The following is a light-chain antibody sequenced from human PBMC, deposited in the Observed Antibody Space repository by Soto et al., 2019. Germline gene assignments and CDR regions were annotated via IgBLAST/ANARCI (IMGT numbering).Light chain of an antibody. CDR3: SSYTSRSTLDYV. CDR2: EVS. J-gene: IGLJ1*01. CDR1: SSDVGGYNY. V-gene: IGLV2-14*01. Sequence: QSVLTQPASVSGSPGQSITISCTGTSSDVGGYNYVSWYQQHPGKAPKLMIYEVSKRPSGVSNRFSGSKSGNTASLTISGLQAEEEADYYCSSYTSRSTLDYVFGSGTKLTVL.